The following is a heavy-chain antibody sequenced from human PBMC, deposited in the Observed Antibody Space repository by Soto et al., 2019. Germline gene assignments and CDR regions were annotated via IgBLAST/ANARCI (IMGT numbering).Heavy chain of an antibody. J-gene: IGHJ4*02. CDR2: ISAYNGNT. V-gene: IGHV1-18*04. CDR3: AREQQLAVYYFDF. D-gene: IGHD6-13*01. CDR1: VYTSAIYG. Sequence: VASLTFSWKYSVYTSAIYGSIWVRLAPGQGLEWMGWISAYNGNTNYAQKLQGRVTMTTDTSTSTAYMELRSLRSDDTAVYYCAREQQLAVYYFDFCGQGTLVIVSS.